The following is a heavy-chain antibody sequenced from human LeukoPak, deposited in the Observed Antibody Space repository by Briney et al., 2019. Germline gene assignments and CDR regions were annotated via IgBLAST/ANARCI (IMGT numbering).Heavy chain of an antibody. CDR1: GYSFTSYW. CDR2: IHPGDSDT. CDR3: YTTVVTYTAFDI. D-gene: IGHD4-23*01. Sequence: GESLKISCKGSGYSFTSYWIGWVRQIPGKGLEWMGIIHPGDSDTRYSPSFQGQVTISADKSISTAYLQWSSLKASDTAMYYCYTTVVTYTAFDIWGQGTMVTVSS. V-gene: IGHV5-51*01. J-gene: IGHJ3*02.